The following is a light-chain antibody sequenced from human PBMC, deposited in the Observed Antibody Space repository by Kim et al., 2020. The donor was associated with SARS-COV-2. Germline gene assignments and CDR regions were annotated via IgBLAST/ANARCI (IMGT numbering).Light chain of an antibody. V-gene: IGLV3-19*01. Sequence: SSELTQDPAVSVALGQTVRITCQGDSLRSYYASWYQQKPGQAPVLVIYGKNNRPSGIPDRFSGYSSGNTASLTITGAQAEDEADYYCNSRDSSGPVVFGGGTKRTVL. CDR3: NSRDSSGPVV. CDR2: GKN. CDR1: SLRSYY. J-gene: IGLJ2*01.